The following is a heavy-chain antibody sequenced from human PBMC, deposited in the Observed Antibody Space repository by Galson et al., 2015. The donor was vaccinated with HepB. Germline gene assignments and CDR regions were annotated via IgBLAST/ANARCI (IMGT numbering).Heavy chain of an antibody. CDR2: ISPHNGNT. D-gene: IGHD6-19*01. J-gene: IGHJ6*02. CDR3: ARDPGYSSGWYPLYGMDV. V-gene: IGHV1-18*04. Sequence: SVKVSCKGSGYTFTSNGISWVRQAPGQGLEWMGWISPHNGNTNYAQKFLGRVTMTTGASTSTADMELRSLRSDDTAEYYCARDPGYSSGWYPLYGMDVWGQGTTVTVSS. CDR1: GYTFTSNG.